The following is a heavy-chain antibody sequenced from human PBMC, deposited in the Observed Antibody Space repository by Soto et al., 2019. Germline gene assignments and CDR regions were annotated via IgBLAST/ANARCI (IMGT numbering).Heavy chain of an antibody. D-gene: IGHD2-15*01. J-gene: IGHJ6*03. CDR3: TRHAGGQVEHSFYYSFMDV. Sequence: EVQLVESGGGLVQPGGSLKLACLASGFPLSDSAIHWVRKASGKGLAWVGRMRSKTNNYATTYAAPARGRFTPSRDDSKNTAYLQMNNLESEDAAVYYCTRHAGGQVEHSFYYSFMDVWGKGATVSV. CDR2: MRSKTNNYAT. V-gene: IGHV3-73*01. CDR1: GFPLSDSA.